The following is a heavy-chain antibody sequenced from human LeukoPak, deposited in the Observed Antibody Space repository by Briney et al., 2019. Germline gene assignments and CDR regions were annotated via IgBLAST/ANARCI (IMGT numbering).Heavy chain of an antibody. CDR3: ARGCSGGSCKEPKIDP. Sequence: GGSLRLSCAASGFTFSTSAMNWVRQAPGKGLEWVANIKQDGSEKDYVDSVKGRFTISRDNAKNSLYLQMNSLRAEDTAVYYCARGCSGGSCKEPKIDPWGQGTLVTVSS. CDR2: IKQDGSEK. CDR1: GFTFSTSA. D-gene: IGHD2-15*01. J-gene: IGHJ5*02. V-gene: IGHV3-7*01.